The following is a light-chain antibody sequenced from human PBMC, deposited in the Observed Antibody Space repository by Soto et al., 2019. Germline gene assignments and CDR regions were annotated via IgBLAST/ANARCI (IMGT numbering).Light chain of an antibody. CDR3: QQYGSSSPIT. Sequence: EIVLTQSPGTLSLSPGERATLSCRAGQSVSSSYLAWYQQKPGQAPRLLIYGASSRATGIPDRFSGSGSGTDFTLTISRLEPEDFAVYYCQQYGSSSPITFGQGTRLEIK. CDR2: GAS. J-gene: IGKJ5*01. V-gene: IGKV3-20*01. CDR1: QSVSSSY.